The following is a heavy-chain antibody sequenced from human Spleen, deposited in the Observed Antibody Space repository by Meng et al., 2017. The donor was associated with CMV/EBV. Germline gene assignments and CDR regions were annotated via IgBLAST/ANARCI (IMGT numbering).Heavy chain of an antibody. CDR2: LYYGANT. Sequence: SQTLSLTCAVSGGSISSASYFWGWIRHPPGKGLEWIGNLYYGANTYYNPSLRSRVSISADKSRNQFALKVESVTAADTAVYYCARGVHDRFCPGTTCYPVDYWGQGTLVTVSS. CDR3: ARGVHDRFCPGTTCYPVDY. V-gene: IGHV4-39*06. CDR1: GGSISSASYF. D-gene: IGHD2-2*01. J-gene: IGHJ4*02.